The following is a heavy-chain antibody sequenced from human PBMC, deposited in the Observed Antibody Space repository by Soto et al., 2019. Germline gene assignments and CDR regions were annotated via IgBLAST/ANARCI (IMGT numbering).Heavy chain of an antibody. D-gene: IGHD5-18*01. CDR1: GFTFSNAW. J-gene: IGHJ6*02. CDR2: IKSKTDGGTT. V-gene: IGHV3-15*01. CDR3: THAVPYSYDDYGMDV. Sequence: GGSLRLSCAASGFTFSNAWMSWVRQAPGKGLEWVGRIKSKTDGGTTDYAAPVKGRFTISRDDSKNTLYLQMNSLKTEDTAVYCCTHAVPYSYDDYGMDVWGQGTTVTVSS.